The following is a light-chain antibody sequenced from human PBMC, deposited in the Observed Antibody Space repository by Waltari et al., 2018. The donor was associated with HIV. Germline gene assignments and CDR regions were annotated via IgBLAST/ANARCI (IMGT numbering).Light chain of an antibody. CDR3: QQYDDWPPLT. Sequence: ELVMTQSPATLSVSPGDSATLSCRASQSVRSNLAWYQQKPGQAPRLLIFSASTRAAGTPARFSGGGSGTEFTLTITSLQSADFAVYYCQQYDDWPPLTFGGGTKVEI. J-gene: IGKJ4*01. V-gene: IGKV3-15*01. CDR2: SAS. CDR1: QSVRSN.